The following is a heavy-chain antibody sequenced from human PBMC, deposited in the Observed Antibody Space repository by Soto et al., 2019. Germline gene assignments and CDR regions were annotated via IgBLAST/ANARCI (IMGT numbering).Heavy chain of an antibody. CDR1: GYTFTNYW. V-gene: IGHV5-51*01. Sequence: GESLKISCKGLGYTFTNYWIGWVRQMPGKGLEWMGLIYPSDLDTRYSPSFQGQVTISADKSVSTAYLQWNSLKASDTAMYYCATPDLGVAASFWGQGTQVNISS. CDR2: IYPSDLDT. D-gene: IGHD6-19*01. J-gene: IGHJ4*01. CDR3: ATPDLGVAASF.